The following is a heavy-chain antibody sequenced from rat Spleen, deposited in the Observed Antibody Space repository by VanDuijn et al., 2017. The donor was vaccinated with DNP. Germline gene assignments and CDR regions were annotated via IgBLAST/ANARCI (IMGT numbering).Heavy chain of an antibody. J-gene: IGHJ2*01. CDR2: ISYDGGST. Sequence: EVKLVESGGGLVQPGRSLKLSCVASGFNFNDYWMGWVRQAPTKGLEWVASISYDGGSTYYRDSVKGRFTISRDNAKSSLYLQMNSLRSEDTATYYCTRGPIYYQTSYIPDYWGQGVMVTVSS. CDR1: GFNFNDYW. V-gene: IGHV5-20*01. D-gene: IGHD1-2*01. CDR3: TRGPIYYQTSYIPDY.